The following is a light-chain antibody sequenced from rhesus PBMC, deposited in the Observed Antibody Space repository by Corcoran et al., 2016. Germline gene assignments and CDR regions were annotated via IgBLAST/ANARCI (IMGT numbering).Light chain of an antibody. J-gene: IGKJ2*01. Sequence: EIVMTQSPATLSLSPGERATLSCRASQSVSSYVAWYQQKPEQASRLLIYGASSRATGIPDRFRGSGSGTDFTLTISSLEPEDFAVYYCQQNSNWTRSFSQGTKVEIE. CDR1: QSVSSY. V-gene: IGKV3S9*01. CDR2: GAS. CDR3: QQNSNWTRS.